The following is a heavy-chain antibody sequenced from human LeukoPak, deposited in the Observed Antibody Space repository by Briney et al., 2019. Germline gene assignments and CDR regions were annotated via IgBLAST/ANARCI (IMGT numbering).Heavy chain of an antibody. J-gene: IGHJ4*02. Sequence: SETLSLTCTVSGGSISSGGYYWSWIRQHPGKGLEWIGYIYYSGSTYYNPSLKSRVTISVETSKNQFSLKLSSVTAADTAVYYCARGNYYDSSGYLDWGQGTLVTVSS. D-gene: IGHD3-22*01. CDR1: GGSISSGGYY. CDR3: ARGNYYDSSGYLD. V-gene: IGHV4-31*03. CDR2: IYYSGST.